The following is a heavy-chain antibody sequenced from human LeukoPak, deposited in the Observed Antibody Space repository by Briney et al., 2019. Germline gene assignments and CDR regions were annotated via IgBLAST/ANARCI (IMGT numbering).Heavy chain of an antibody. Sequence: SEILSLTCAVYGGSISSGGYYWSWIRQHPGKGLEWIGYIYYSGSTYSNPSLKSRVTISVDTSKNQFSLKLSSVTAADTAVYYCAREGSSYAIDYWGQGTLVTVSS. V-gene: IGHV4-31*11. CDR2: IYYSGST. D-gene: IGHD2-2*01. CDR1: GGSISSGGYY. CDR3: AREGSSYAIDY. J-gene: IGHJ4*02.